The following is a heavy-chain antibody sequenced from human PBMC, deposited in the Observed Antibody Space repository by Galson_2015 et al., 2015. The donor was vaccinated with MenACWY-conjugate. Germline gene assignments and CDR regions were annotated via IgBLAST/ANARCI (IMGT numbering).Heavy chain of an antibody. Sequence: SLRLSCAVSGFTFSSYSMNWVRQAPGKGLEWVSYISSSSSTIYYADSVKGRFTISRDNAKNSLYLQMNSLRAEDTAVYYCARDPGTGSYYDHFDYWGQGTLVTVSS. CDR2: ISSSSSTI. CDR3: ARDPGTGSYYDHFDY. J-gene: IGHJ4*02. CDR1: GFTFSSYS. D-gene: IGHD3-10*01. V-gene: IGHV3-48*01.